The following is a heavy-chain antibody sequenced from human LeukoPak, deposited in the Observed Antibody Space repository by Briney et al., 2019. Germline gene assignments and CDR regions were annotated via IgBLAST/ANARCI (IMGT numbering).Heavy chain of an antibody. D-gene: IGHD2-21*02. CDR3: AKDFWRYCGGDCYYFDY. CDR2: IRYDGSNK. CDR1: GFTFSSYG. J-gene: IGHJ4*02. V-gene: IGHV3-30*02. Sequence: EPGGSLRLSCAASGFTFSSYGMHWVRQAPGKGLEWVAFIRYDGSNKYYADSVKGRFTISRDNSKNTLYLQMNSLRAEDTAVYYCAKDFWRYCGGDCYYFDYWGQGTLVTVSS.